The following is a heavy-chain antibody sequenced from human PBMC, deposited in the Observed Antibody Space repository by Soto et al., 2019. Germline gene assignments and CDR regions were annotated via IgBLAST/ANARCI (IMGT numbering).Heavy chain of an antibody. V-gene: IGHV3-13*01. CDR3: VREIVPAGSHFYYGLDV. CDR1: GFTFSTYD. CDR2: IDTVGDT. D-gene: IGHD2-2*01. Sequence: PGGALRLSCAASGFTFSTYDMHWVLQATGKGLEWVSAIDTVGDTWYAGSVKGRFTISRENAKNSLYLQMDSLRAGDTAVYYCVREIVPAGSHFYYGLDVWGQGTTVTVS. J-gene: IGHJ6*02.